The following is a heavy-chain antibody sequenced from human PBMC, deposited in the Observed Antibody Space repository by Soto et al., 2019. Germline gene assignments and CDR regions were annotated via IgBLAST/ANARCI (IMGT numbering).Heavy chain of an antibody. CDR2: IYSGGAT. CDR1: PGSINTYY. D-gene: IGHD5-18*01. CDR3: ARVPLRGYSLYSGILDV. V-gene: IGHV4-4*07. Sequence: SETLSLTCTVSPGSINTYYWNWIRQPAGKGLEWIARIYSGGATSYSPSLKSRATMSVDTSKSQFSLELSSVTAADTAEYYCARVPLRGYSLYSGILDVWGQGSTVTVSS. J-gene: IGHJ6*02.